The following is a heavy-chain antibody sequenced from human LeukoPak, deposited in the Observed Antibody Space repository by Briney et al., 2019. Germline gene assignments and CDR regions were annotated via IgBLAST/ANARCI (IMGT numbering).Heavy chain of an antibody. J-gene: IGHJ4*02. V-gene: IGHV3-74*01. Sequence: PAGRSLRLSCAASGFTFSSYWMHWVRQSPGKGLEWVGQLKGDGSRANYADSVRGRFTISRDNAKNTVYLQLNSLRAEDTAVYYCARDGYLAPVIAFLDYWGQGTPVTVSS. CDR2: LKGDGSRA. D-gene: IGHD2-2*03. CDR3: ARDGYLAPVIAFLDY. CDR1: GFTFSSYW.